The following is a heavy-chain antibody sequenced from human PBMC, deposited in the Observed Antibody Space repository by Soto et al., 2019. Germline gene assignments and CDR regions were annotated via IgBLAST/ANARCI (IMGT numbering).Heavy chain of an antibody. Sequence: SETLSLTCAVYGGSFSGYYWSWIRQPPGKGLEWIGEINHSGSTNYNPSLKSRVTISVDTSKNQFSLKLSSVTAADTAVYYCARGTQPPGRFDYWGQGTLVTVSS. D-gene: IGHD2-15*01. V-gene: IGHV4-34*01. CDR1: GGSFSGYY. CDR3: ARGTQPPGRFDY. J-gene: IGHJ4*02. CDR2: INHSGST.